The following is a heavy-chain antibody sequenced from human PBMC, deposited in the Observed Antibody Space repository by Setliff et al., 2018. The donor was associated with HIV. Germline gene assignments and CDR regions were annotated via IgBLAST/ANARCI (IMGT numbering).Heavy chain of an antibody. Sequence: TGGSLRLSCAASGFFFSTYWMNWVRQAPGKGPQWVARIVSDGSGTSHADAVKGRFTISRDNAKNTLYLQMNSLKTEDTAVYYCTTGPIRDTYYYFDMDVWGQGTTVTVSS. V-gene: IGHV3-74*01. J-gene: IGHJ6*02. CDR1: GFFFSTYW. CDR3: TTGPIRDTYYYFDMDV. CDR2: IVSDGSGT. D-gene: IGHD2-2*02.